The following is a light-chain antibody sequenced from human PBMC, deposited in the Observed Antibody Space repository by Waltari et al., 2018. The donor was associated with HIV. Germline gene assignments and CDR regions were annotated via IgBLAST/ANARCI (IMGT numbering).Light chain of an antibody. V-gene: IGLV1-51*01. Sequence: QSVLTQPPSVSAAPGQPVTNPRACGSSHIGHKYVYWYQQIAGTAPKVLIYENNKRPSGIPGRFSGSKSGSSATLGITGLLAGDEADYYCGSWDGSLSAYVFGSGTKVTVL. J-gene: IGLJ1*01. CDR2: ENN. CDR1: SSHIGHKY. CDR3: GSWDGSLSAYV.